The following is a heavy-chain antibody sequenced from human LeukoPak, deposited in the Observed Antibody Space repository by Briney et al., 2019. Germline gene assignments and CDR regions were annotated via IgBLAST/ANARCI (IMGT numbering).Heavy chain of an antibody. Sequence: ASVKVSCKASGYTFTGYYMHWVRQAPGQGLEWMGWNNPNSGGTNYAQKFQGRVTMTRDTSISTAYMELSRLRSDDTAVYYCASAGIAVAGSLLWFVYWGQGTLVTVSS. CDR1: GYTFTGYY. D-gene: IGHD6-19*01. CDR2: NNPNSGGT. CDR3: ASAGIAVAGSLLWFVY. V-gene: IGHV1-2*02. J-gene: IGHJ4*02.